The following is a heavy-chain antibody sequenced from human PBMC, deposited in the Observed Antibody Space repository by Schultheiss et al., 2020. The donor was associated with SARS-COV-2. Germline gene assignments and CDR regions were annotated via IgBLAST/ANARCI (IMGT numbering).Heavy chain of an antibody. CDR1: GYSLSSGYY. D-gene: IGHD3-10*01. Sequence: SQTLSLTCAVSGYSLSSGYYWGWIRQPPGKGLEWIGSIYHSGSTKYNPSLKSRVTISVDTSKNQFSLKLSSVTAADTAVYYCARGRFVLYWSQGTLVTVSS. V-gene: IGHV4-38-2*01. CDR3: ARGRFVLY. CDR2: IYHSGST. J-gene: IGHJ4*02.